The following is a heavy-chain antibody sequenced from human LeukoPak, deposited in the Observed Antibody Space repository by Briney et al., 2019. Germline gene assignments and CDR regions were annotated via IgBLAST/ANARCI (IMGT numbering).Heavy chain of an antibody. CDR3: ARSPQEIFDF. J-gene: IGHJ4*02. CDR2: ISYDGSNK. Sequence: GGSLRLSCAASGFTFSSYAMHWVRQAPGKGLEWVAVISYDGSNKYYADSVKGRSTISRDNSKNTLYLQMISLRAEDTAVYYCARSPQEIFDFWGQGTLVTVSS. CDR1: GFTFSSYA. V-gene: IGHV3-30*04.